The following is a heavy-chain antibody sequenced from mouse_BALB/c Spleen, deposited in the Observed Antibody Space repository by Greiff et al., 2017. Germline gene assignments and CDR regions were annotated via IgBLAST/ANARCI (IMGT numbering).Heavy chain of an antibody. J-gene: IGHJ2*01. CDR3: ASMITDYFDY. CDR2: ISYDGSN. CDR1: GYSITSGYY. V-gene: IGHV3-6*02. D-gene: IGHD2-4*01. Sequence: VQLQQSGPGLVKPSQSLSLTCSVTGYSITSGYYWNWIRQFPGNKLEWMGYISYDGSNNYNPSLKNRISITRDTSKNQFFLKLNSVTTEDTATYYCASMITDYFDYWGQGTTLTVSS.